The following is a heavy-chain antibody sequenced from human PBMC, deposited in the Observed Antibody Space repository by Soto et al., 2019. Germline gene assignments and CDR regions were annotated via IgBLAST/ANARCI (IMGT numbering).Heavy chain of an antibody. J-gene: IGHJ2*01. V-gene: IGHV3-33*01. Sequence: GGSLRLSCAASGFTFGSYGMHWVRQAPGKGLEWVAVIWYDGSNKYYADSVKGRFTISRDNSKNTLYLQMNSLRAEDTAVYYCARDPLLRAWYFDLWGRGTLVTVSS. D-gene: IGHD3-16*01. CDR1: GFTFGSYG. CDR2: IWYDGSNK. CDR3: ARDPLLRAWYFDL.